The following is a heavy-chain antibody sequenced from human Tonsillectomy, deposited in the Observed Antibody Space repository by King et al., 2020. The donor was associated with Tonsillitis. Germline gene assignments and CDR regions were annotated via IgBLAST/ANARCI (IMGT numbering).Heavy chain of an antibody. J-gene: IGHJ4*02. D-gene: IGHD3-22*01. Sequence: VQLVVSGGGLVQPGRSVRLSCEASGFTFSSYWMHWVRQAPGKELVWVSHINGDGTNTNYADSVKGRFTISRDNAKNTLYLQMNSLRAEDTAVYFCATVGSSAYYVYWGQGTLVTVSS. CDR3: ATVGSSAYYVY. V-gene: IGHV3-74*01. CDR1: GFTFSSYW. CDR2: INGDGTNT.